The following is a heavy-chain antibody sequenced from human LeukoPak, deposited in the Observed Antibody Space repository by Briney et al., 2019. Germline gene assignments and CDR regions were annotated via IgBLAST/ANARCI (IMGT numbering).Heavy chain of an antibody. V-gene: IGHV3-30*04. CDR2: ISFHGTDT. J-gene: IGHJ3*02. Sequence: PGGSLRLSCAASGFTFISYAIHWVRQAPGKGLEWVAVISFHGTDTFYADSVKGRFTISRDNSKNTLYLQMSSLRGDDTAVYYCARPRVPVTRISSFDMWGQGTMVTVSS. CDR1: GFTFISYA. CDR3: ARPRVPVTRISSFDM. D-gene: IGHD2/OR15-2a*01.